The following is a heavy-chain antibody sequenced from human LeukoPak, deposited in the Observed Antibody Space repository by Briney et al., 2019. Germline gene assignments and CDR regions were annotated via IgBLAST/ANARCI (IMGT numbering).Heavy chain of an antibody. CDR1: VYTFTSYD. J-gene: IGHJ4*02. CDR2: MNPNSGNT. CDR3: ARRSSSSHDY. D-gene: IGHD6-6*01. Sequence: ASVKVSCTASVYTFTSYDINWVRQATGQGLEWMGWMNPNSGNTGYAQKFQGRVTITRNTSISTAYMELSSLRSEDTAVYYCARRSSSSHDYWGQGTLVTVSS. V-gene: IGHV1-8*03.